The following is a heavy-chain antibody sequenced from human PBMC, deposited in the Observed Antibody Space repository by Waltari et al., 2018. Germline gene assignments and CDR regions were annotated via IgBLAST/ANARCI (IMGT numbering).Heavy chain of an antibody. CDR1: GDSINRDNYY. CDR2: IYYRGTT. V-gene: IGHV4-39*01. CDR3: ASYDIWNGYYLDW. Sequence: QLQLQESGPGLVNPSETLSLTCTVSGDSINRDNYYWAWIRRPPGKGLEWIGSIYYRGTTDNSPSLNSRVTIAIDTSRKQFSLKLTSVTAADTATYYCASYDIWNGYYLDWWGQGTLVTVSS. D-gene: IGHD3-3*01. J-gene: IGHJ4*02.